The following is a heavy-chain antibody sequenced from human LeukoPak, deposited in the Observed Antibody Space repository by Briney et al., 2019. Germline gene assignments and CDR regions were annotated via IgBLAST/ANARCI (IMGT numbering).Heavy chain of an antibody. Sequence: SDTLSLTCDVSGDSVGSSNYFWDWIRQPPGQGLEWIGSIYRGANIFYSASLKSRVTIFADTSKNQLSLKLSSLTAADTAVYYCARRKGLLDYFAFWGQGTLATVSS. J-gene: IGHJ4*02. CDR3: ARRKGLLDYFAF. CDR2: IYRGANI. V-gene: IGHV4-39*01. CDR1: GDSVGSSNYF.